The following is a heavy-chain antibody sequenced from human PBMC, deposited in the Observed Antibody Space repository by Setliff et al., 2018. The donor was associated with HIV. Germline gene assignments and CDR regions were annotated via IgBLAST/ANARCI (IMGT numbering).Heavy chain of an antibody. J-gene: IGHJ4*02. CDR3: LAAGRRGY. CDR2: IKSKTDGGTT. V-gene: IGHV3-15*07. D-gene: IGHD1-26*01. Sequence: AGGSLRLSCAASGFTFTNAWMNWVRQAPGKGLEWVGRIKSKTDGGTTEHAAPVKGRFTISGDESKNTLYLQMNSLKTEDSAVYYCLAAGRRGYWGQGTLVTVSS. CDR1: GFTFTNAW.